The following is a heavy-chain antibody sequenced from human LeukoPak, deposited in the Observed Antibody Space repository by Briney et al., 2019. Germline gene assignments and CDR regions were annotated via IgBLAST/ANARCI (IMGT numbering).Heavy chain of an antibody. D-gene: IGHD6-6*01. CDR2: INHSGST. Sequence: KASETLSLTCTVSGGSISSSSYYWGWIRQPPGKGLEWIGEINHSGSTNYNPSLKSRVTISVDTSKNQFSLKLSSVTAADTAVYYCARGIAARPIYYYYYYMDVWGKGTTVTVSS. J-gene: IGHJ6*03. V-gene: IGHV4-39*07. CDR3: ARGIAARPIYYYYYYMDV. CDR1: GGSISSSSYY.